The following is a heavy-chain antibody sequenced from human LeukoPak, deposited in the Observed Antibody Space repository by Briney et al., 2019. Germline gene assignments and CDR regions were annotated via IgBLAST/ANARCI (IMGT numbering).Heavy chain of an antibody. V-gene: IGHV3-23*01. CDR2: ISGSGGST. CDR3: AKDWATVVPYFDY. J-gene: IGHJ4*02. D-gene: IGHD4-23*01. Sequence: GGSLRLSCVASGLRFRSYAMSWVRQAPGKGLEWVSAISGSGGSTYYADSVKGRFTISRDNSKNTLYLQMNSLRAEDTAVYYCAKDWATVVPYFDYWGQGTLVTVSS. CDR1: GLRFRSYA.